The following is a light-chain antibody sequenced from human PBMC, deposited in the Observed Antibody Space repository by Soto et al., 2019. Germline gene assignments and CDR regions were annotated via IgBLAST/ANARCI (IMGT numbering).Light chain of an antibody. V-gene: IGKV3-11*01. CDR3: QQYVSLPIT. Sequence: EIVLTQSPATLSLSPGERATLSCRASQSVSSYLAWYQQKPGQAPRLLIYDASNRATGIPARFSGSGSGTDFTLTISSLEPEDFAVYYCQQYVSLPITFGQGTRLEIK. CDR1: QSVSSY. CDR2: DAS. J-gene: IGKJ5*01.